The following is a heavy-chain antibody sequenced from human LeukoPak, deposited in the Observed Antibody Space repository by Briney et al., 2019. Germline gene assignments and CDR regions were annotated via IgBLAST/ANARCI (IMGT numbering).Heavy chain of an antibody. D-gene: IGHD6-19*01. CDR2: ISGSGGST. Sequence: GASLRLSCAASGFTFSSYAMSWVRQAPGKGLEWVSAISGSGGSTYYADSVKGRFTISRDNSKKTLYLQMNSLRAEDTAVYYCARRVAELDYWGQGTLVTVSS. CDR3: ARRVAELDY. J-gene: IGHJ4*02. V-gene: IGHV3-23*01. CDR1: GFTFSSYA.